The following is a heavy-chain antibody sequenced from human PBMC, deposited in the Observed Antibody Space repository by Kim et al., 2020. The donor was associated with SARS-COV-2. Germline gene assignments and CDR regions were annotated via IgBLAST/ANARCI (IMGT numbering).Heavy chain of an antibody. CDR3: ARNPYCSSTNCLFDY. D-gene: IGHD2-2*01. CDR1: GFTFSSYE. Sequence: GGSLRLSCAASGFTFSSYEMNWLRQAPGKGLEWVSYISSGGSTIYYADSVKGRFTISRDNAKNSLYLQMNSLRAEDTAVYYCARNPYCSSTNCLFDYWGRETRVTVP. J-gene: IGHJ4*02. V-gene: IGHV3-48*03. CDR2: ISSGGSTI.